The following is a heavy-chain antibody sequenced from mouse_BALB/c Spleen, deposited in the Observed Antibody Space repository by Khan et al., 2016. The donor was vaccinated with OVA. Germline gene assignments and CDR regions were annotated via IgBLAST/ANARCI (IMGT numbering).Heavy chain of an antibody. CDR1: GYSITSGYG. Sequence: EVKLLESGPGLVKPSQSLSLTCTVTGYSITSGYGWNWIRQFPGNKLEWMGYISYSGCTNYNPSLKSRISISRDTAKNQFFLQLNSVTTEDTTTYYCARRARIKYWGQGTILTVSS. J-gene: IGHJ2*01. CDR2: ISYSGCT. D-gene: IGHD3-1*01. CDR3: ARRARIKY. V-gene: IGHV3-2*02.